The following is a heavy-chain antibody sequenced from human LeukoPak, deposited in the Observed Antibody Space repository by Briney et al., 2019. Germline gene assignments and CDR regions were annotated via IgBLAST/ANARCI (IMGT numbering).Heavy chain of an antibody. CDR1: GFTFDDYA. Sequence: GGSLRLSCAASGFTFDDYAMHWVRQAPGKGLEWVSGISWNSGSIGYADSVKGRFTISRDNAKNSLCLQMNSLRAEDTALYYCAKAVYGSGSYYPDVWGKGTTVTVSS. CDR3: AKAVYGSGSYYPDV. J-gene: IGHJ6*04. V-gene: IGHV3-9*01. D-gene: IGHD3-10*01. CDR2: ISWNSGSI.